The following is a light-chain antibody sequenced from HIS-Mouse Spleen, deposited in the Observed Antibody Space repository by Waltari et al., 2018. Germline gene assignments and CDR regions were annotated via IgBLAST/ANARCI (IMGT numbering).Light chain of an antibody. CDR1: SSDVGGYNY. CDR3: SSYTSSSSWV. Sequence: QSALTQPASVSGSPGQSITISCTGTSSDVGGYNYVSWYQQHPGKAPKLMIYEVSNRPSGVSNRFSGSKSGNTSSRTIYGLQAEDEADYYCSSYTSSSSWVFGGGTKLTVL. CDR2: EVS. J-gene: IGLJ3*02. V-gene: IGLV2-14*01.